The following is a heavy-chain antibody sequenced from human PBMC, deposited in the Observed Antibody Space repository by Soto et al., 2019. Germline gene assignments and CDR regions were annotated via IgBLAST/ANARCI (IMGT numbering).Heavy chain of an antibody. CDR2: IESGGST. V-gene: IGHV3-53*01. D-gene: IGHD2-15*01. CDR1: GFTVSSSN. CDR3: AKDFGPHRLLNYYFNGLDF. J-gene: IGHJ6*02. Sequence: GGSLRLSCNASGFTVSSSNMSWDRQAPRMGLEWVAVIESGGSTHYADSVKSRFTISRDNSKNMIYLQLHTLRAEATAVYYCAKDFGPHRLLNYYFNGLDFWGQGTTVTVSS.